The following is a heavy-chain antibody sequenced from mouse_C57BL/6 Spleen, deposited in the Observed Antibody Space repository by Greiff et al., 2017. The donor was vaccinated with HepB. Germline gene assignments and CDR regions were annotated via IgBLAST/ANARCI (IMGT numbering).Heavy chain of an antibody. V-gene: IGHV1-18*01. CDR2: INPNNGGT. CDR1: GYTFTDYN. D-gene: IGHD2-5*01. J-gene: IGHJ2*01. CDR3: ARAGSNYPYSDN. Sequence: VHVKQSGPELVKPGASVKIPCKASGYTFTDYNMDWVKQSHGKSLEWIGDINPNNGGTIYNQKFKGKTTLTVDKSFSAAYMELRSLTSEDTAVYYSARAGSNYPYSDNWGQGTTPTVTS.